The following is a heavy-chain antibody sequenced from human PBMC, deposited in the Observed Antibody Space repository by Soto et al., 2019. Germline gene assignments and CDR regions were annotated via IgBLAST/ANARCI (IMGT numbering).Heavy chain of an antibody. Sequence: SVKVSCKASGGTFSSYAISWVRQAPGQGLEWMGGIIPIFGTANYAQKFQGRVTITADKSTSTAYMELSSLRSEDTAVYYCASIAPIAAADTDYWGQGTLVTVSS. V-gene: IGHV1-69*06. CDR3: ASIAPIAAADTDY. CDR2: IIPIFGTA. CDR1: GGTFSSYA. J-gene: IGHJ4*02. D-gene: IGHD6-13*01.